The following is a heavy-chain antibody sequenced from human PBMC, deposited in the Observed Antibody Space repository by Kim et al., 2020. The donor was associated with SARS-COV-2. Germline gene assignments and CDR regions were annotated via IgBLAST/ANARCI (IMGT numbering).Heavy chain of an antibody. CDR3: AGTYGGNPGYFDY. Sequence: SNPSLKSRVTKSVDTSQNQLSLRLSSVTAADTAVYYCAGTYGGNPGYFDYWGQGTLVTVSS. J-gene: IGHJ4*02. V-gene: IGHV4-4*09. D-gene: IGHD4-17*01.